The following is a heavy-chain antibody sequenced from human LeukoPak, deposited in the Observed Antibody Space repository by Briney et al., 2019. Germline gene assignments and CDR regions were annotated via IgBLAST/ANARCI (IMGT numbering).Heavy chain of an antibody. CDR2: IWYDGSNK. CDR3: ASGRLLWFGESYYFDY. V-gene: IGHV3-33*01. D-gene: IGHD3-10*01. CDR1: GFTFSSYG. Sequence: GRSLRLSCAASGFTFSSYGMHWVRQAPGKGLEWVAVIWYDGSNKYYADSVKRRFTISRDNSKNTLYLQMNSLRAEDTAVYYCASGRLLWFGESYYFDYWGQGALVTVSS. J-gene: IGHJ4*02.